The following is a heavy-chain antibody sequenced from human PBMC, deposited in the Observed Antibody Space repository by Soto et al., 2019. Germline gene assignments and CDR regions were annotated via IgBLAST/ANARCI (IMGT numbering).Heavy chain of an antibody. J-gene: IGHJ4*02. D-gene: IGHD3-10*01. CDR3: ARDRVDITMVRGVIHLTFDY. V-gene: IGHV1-46*01. Sequence: ASVKVSCKASGYTFTSYYMHWVRQAPGQGLEWMGMINPICGRTNYAQKFQGRVTITGDESTSTACMELSSLRSEDTAVYYCARDRVDITMVRGVIHLTFDYWGQGTLVTVS. CDR2: INPICGRT. CDR1: GYTFTSYY.